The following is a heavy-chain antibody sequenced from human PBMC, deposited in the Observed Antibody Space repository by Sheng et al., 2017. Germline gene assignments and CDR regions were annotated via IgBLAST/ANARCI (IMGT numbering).Heavy chain of an antibody. CDR1: GGTFSSYA. V-gene: IGHV1-69*13. J-gene: IGHJ5*02. CDR2: IIPIFGTA. CDR3: ARDVRGYSYGAGGNWFDP. Sequence: QVQLVQSGAEVKKPGSSVKVSCKASGGTFSSYAISWVRQAPGQGLEWMGGIIPIFGTANYAQKFQGRVTITADESTSTAYMELSSLRSEDTAVYYCARDVRGYSYGAGGNWFDPWGQGTLVTVSS. D-gene: IGHD5-18*01.